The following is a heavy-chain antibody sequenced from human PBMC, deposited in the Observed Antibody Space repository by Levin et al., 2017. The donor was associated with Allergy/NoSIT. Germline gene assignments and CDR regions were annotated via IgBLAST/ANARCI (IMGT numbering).Heavy chain of an antibody. V-gene: IGHV4-59*08. CDR1: GDSMNNYV. J-gene: IGHJ4*02. D-gene: IGHD5-12*01. Sequence: SETLSLTCNVSGDSMNNYVWSWIRQPPGKGLEWVGTIFYDGSVRYNFTLMSRVTIEMDVSRNQLSLRLNYGSAADTGTHYCESALFGSGFVHFAYWGQGTLATVSS. CDR2: IFYDGSV. CDR3: ESALFGSGFVHFAY.